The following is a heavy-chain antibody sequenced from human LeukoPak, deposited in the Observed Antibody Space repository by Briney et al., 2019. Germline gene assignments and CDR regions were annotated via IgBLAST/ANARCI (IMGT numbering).Heavy chain of an antibody. D-gene: IGHD3-22*01. CDR2: VYSSGIT. J-gene: IGHJ3*02. V-gene: IGHV4-61*02. Sequence: SQTLSLTCTVSGGSIRDGSDYWSWIRQPAGKGLEWIGRVYSSGITNYSPSLKSRVTISLDTSKKQFSLKLSSVTAADTAVYYCARRSYDSSGPRVDIWGQGTMVTVSS. CDR3: ARRSYDSSGPRVDI. CDR1: GGSIRDGSDY.